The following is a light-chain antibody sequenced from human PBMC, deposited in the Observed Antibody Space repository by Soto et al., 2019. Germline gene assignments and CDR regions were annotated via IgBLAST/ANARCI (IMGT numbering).Light chain of an antibody. CDR1: QSLLYVDGKTY. CDR2: EVF. J-gene: IGKJ1*01. Sequence: DIGMTQSPLSLSVTPGQPASISCKSSQSLLYVDGKTYLYWYLQKSGQLPQLLIYEVFNRISGEPDRFSGSGSGTDFTLKISRVEAEDVGIYYCMQGIQLPRTFGQGTKVEIK. V-gene: IGKV2D-29*01. CDR3: MQGIQLPRT.